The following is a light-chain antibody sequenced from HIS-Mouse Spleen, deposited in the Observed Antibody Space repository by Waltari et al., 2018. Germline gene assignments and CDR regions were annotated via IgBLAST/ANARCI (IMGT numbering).Light chain of an antibody. Sequence: QSVLTQPPSVSAAPGQKVTISCSGSSSNIGSNYVSWYQQLPGTAPNLLTYDNNKRPSGIPDRFSGSKSGTSATLGITGLQTGDEADYYCGTWDSSLSAGVFGGGTKLTVL. CDR2: DNN. CDR3: GTWDSSLSAGV. V-gene: IGLV1-51*01. CDR1: SSNIGSNY. J-gene: IGLJ3*02.